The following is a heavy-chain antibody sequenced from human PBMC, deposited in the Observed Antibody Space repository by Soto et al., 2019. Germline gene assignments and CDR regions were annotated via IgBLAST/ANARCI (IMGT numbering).Heavy chain of an antibody. J-gene: IGHJ4*02. CDR1: GFTFSSYW. CDR2: IKADASST. CDR3: ARDFYGVGY. D-gene: IGHD4-17*01. V-gene: IGHV3-74*01. Sequence: EVQLVESGGGLVQPGGSLRLSCAASGFTFSSYWMHWVRQAPGKGLVWVSRIKADASSTDYADSVKGRFTISRDNGEDTLYLQMNSLRAEDTGVYYCARDFYGVGYWGQGTLVTVSS.